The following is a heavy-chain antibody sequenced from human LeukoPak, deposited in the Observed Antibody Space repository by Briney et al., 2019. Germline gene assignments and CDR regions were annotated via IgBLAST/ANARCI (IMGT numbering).Heavy chain of an antibody. J-gene: IGHJ4*02. CDR2: IYFSGST. CDR1: GXSIRYYY. CDR3: ARNRGSSPLYVY. V-gene: IGHV4-59*01. D-gene: IGHD1-26*01. Sequence: SGTLSLTCAHPGXSIRYYYWSWIRQPPGKGLEWIGYIYFSGSTNYNPSLRSRVTISVDASKNQFSLKLSSVTAADTAVYFCARNRGSSPLYVYWGQGTLVTVSS.